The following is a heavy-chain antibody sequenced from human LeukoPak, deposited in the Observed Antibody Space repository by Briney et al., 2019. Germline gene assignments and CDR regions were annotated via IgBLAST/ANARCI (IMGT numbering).Heavy chain of an antibody. D-gene: IGHD6-25*01. CDR3: AKEPTSYSSGWYFHH. CDR2: ISHDGTTA. J-gene: IGHJ1*01. Sequence: GGSLRLSCAASGFIFSNYGMHWVRQAPGKGLEWVAVISHDGTTAFYADSVKGRFTISRDNSKNTLGLQMFSLRVGDTAVYFCAKEPTSYSSGWYFHHWGQGTLVTVSS. V-gene: IGHV3-30*18. CDR1: GFIFSNYG.